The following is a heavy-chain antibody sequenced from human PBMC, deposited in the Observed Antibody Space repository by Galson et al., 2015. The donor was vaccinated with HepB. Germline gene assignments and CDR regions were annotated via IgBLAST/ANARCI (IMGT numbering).Heavy chain of an antibody. CDR1: GFTFSSYA. Sequence: SLRLSCAASGFTFSSYAMSWVRQAPGKGLEWVSAISGSGGSTYYADSVKGRFTISRDNSKNTLYLQMNSLRAEDTAVYYCAKDFLRGGVIPAYYFDYWGQGTLVTVSS. D-gene: IGHD3-10*01. V-gene: IGHV3-23*01. J-gene: IGHJ4*02. CDR2: ISGSGGST. CDR3: AKDFLRGGVIPAYYFDY.